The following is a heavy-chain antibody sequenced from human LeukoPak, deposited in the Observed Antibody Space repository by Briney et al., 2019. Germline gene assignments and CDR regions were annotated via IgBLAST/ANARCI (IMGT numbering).Heavy chain of an antibody. CDR1: GYTFTSYG. Sequence: GASVKVSCKASGYTFTSYGISWVRQAPGQGLEWMGWISAYNGNTNYAQKLQGRVTMTTDTSTSTAYMELRSLRSDDTAVYYCARDPQPTPCGSGSYLDYWGQGTLVTVSS. D-gene: IGHD3-10*01. CDR3: ARDPQPTPCGSGSYLDY. J-gene: IGHJ4*02. V-gene: IGHV1-18*04. CDR2: ISAYNGNT.